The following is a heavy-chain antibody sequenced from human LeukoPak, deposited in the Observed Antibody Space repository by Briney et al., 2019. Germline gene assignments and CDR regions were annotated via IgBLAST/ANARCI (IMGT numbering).Heavy chain of an antibody. CDR2: ISGSDGST. Sequence: GGSLRLSCAASGFTFSSYAMSWVRQAPGKGLEWVSAISGSDGSTYYADSVKGRFTISRDNSKNTLYLQMNSLRAEDTAVYYCAKSVLVSTDGYNYWGQGTLATVSS. D-gene: IGHD5-24*01. CDR3: AKSVLVSTDGYNY. J-gene: IGHJ4*02. CDR1: GFTFSSYA. V-gene: IGHV3-23*01.